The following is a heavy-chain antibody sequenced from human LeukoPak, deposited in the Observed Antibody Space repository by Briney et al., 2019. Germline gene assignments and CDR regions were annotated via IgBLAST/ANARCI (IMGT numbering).Heavy chain of an antibody. CDR3: AKVGTYYYDSSGSAGAFDI. V-gene: IGHV3-30*02. D-gene: IGHD3-22*01. J-gene: IGHJ3*02. Sequence: GGSLRLSCAASGFTFSSYGMHWVRQVPGKGLEWVAFIRYDGSNKYYADSVKGRFTISRDNSKNTLYLQMNSLRAGDTAVYYCAKVGTYYYDSSGSAGAFDIWGQGTMVTVSS. CDR2: IRYDGSNK. CDR1: GFTFSSYG.